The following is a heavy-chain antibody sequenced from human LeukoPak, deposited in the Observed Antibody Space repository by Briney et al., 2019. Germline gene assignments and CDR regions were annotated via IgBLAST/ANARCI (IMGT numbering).Heavy chain of an antibody. CDR3: ARGGRLIAAAGTAFGRRFDY. V-gene: IGHV1-69*01. Sequence: SVKVSCKASGGTFSSYAISWVRQAPGQGLEWMGGIIPIFGTANYAQKFQGRVTITADESTSTAYMELSSLRSEDTAVYYCARGGRLIAAAGTAFGRRFDYWGQGTLVTVSS. D-gene: IGHD6-13*01. CDR2: IIPIFGTA. CDR1: GGTFSSYA. J-gene: IGHJ4*02.